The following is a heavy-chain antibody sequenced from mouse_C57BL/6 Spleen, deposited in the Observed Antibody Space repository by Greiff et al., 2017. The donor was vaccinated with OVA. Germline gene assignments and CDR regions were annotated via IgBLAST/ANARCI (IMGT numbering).Heavy chain of an antibody. CDR1: GFTFSSYA. CDR2: ISSGGDYI. V-gene: IGHV5-9-1*02. D-gene: IGHD2-3*01. J-gene: IGHJ2*01. Sequence: EVQVVESGEGLVKPGGSLKLSCAASGFTFSSYAMSWVRQTPEKRLEWVAYISSGGDYIYYADTVKGRFTISRDNARNTLYLQMSSLKSEDTAMYYCTRGVYDGFPFDYWGQGTTLTVSS. CDR3: TRGVYDGFPFDY.